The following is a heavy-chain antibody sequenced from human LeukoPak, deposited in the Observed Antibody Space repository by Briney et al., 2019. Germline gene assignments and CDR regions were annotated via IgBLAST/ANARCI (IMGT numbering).Heavy chain of an antibody. J-gene: IGHJ4*02. Sequence: GGSLRLSCAASGFTFTSYAMSWVRQAPGKGLEWVSAISTGGDNTYNADSVKGRFTISRDNSKNTLFLQMNSLRAEDTAVYYCAKAGDYNFWSGYYLWGQGTLVTVSS. D-gene: IGHD3-3*01. V-gene: IGHV3-23*01. CDR3: AKAGDYNFWSGYYL. CDR2: ISTGGDNT. CDR1: GFTFTSYA.